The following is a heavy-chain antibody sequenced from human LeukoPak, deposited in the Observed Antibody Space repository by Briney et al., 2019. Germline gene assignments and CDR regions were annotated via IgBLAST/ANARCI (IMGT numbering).Heavy chain of an antibody. V-gene: IGHV3-23*01. Sequence: GGSLRLSCAASGFIFSDYGMHWVRQAPGKGLEWVSAISGSGGSTYYADSVKGRFTISRDNSKNTLYLQMNSLRAEDTAVYYCANIYCGGDCYWSDYWGQGTLVTVSS. CDR2: ISGSGGST. D-gene: IGHD2-21*02. CDR3: ANIYCGGDCYWSDY. J-gene: IGHJ4*02. CDR1: GFIFSDYG.